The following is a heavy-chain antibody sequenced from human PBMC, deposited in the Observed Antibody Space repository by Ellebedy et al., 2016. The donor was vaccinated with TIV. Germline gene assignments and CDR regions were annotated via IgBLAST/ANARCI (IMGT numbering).Heavy chain of an antibody. CDR1: GFTFSDYY. V-gene: IGHV3-11*01. CDR3: ARDRRYDSSGYADY. Sequence: GESLKISXAASGFTFSDYYMSWIRQAPGKGLEWVSYISSSGSTIYYADSVKGRFTISRDNAKNSLYLQMNSLRAEDTAVYYCARDRRYDSSGYADYWGQGTLVTVSS. CDR2: ISSSGSTI. J-gene: IGHJ4*02. D-gene: IGHD3-22*01.